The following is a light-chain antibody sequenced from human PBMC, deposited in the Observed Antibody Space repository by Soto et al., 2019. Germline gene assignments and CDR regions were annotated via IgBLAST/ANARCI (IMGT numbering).Light chain of an antibody. CDR2: DVS. CDR3: CSYAGSVV. Sequence: QSVLTQPRSVSGSPGQSVTISCTGTSSDVGGYNYVSWYQQHPGKAPKLMVYDVSKRPSGVPDRFSGSKSGNTASLTISGLQAEDEADYYCCSYAGSVVFGGGTKVTDL. J-gene: IGLJ2*01. V-gene: IGLV2-11*01. CDR1: SSDVGGYNY.